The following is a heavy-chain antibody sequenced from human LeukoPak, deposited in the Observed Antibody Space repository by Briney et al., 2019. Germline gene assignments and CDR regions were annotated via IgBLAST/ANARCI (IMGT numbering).Heavy chain of an antibody. J-gene: IGHJ3*02. D-gene: IGHD4-17*01. V-gene: IGHV3-53*01. CDR3: ARTTVTTNFKDAFDI. CDR2: IYAGGST. CDR1: GFTFNIAW. Sequence: GGSLRLSCAASGFTFNIAWMNWVRQAPGKGLEWVSVIYAGGSTYYAGSVQGRFTVSRDNSKNTLYLQMNSLRDEDTAMYYCARTTVTTNFKDAFDIWGQGTVVTVSS.